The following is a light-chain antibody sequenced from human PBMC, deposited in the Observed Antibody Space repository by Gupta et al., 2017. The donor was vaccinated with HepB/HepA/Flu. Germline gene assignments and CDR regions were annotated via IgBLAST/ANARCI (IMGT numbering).Light chain of an antibody. CDR1: QGISTY. Sequence: DIQLTQSPSFLSASVGDRVTITCRASQGISTYLAWYQQKPGKAPKLLIYAASTVESGVPSRFSSGSSGTELTLTISSRPREDYVTTCCQHGDRYPINFGGGTKVEIK. V-gene: IGKV1-9*01. J-gene: IGKJ4*01. CDR2: AAS. CDR3: QHGDRYPIN.